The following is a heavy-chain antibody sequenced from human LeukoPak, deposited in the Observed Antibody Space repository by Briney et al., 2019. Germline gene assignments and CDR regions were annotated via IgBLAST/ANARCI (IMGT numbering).Heavy chain of an antibody. Sequence: SETLSLTCAVSVAPTSTKNGWSGVGKPPGKGRKWIGKSYHTGSTNYTPSLKSRVTISLDKSKNQFSLKLSSVTAADTAVYYCARDSGLLTGHYNDAFDIWGQGTMVTVSS. CDR2: SYHTGST. J-gene: IGHJ3*02. CDR1: VAPTSTKNG. D-gene: IGHD3-9*01. V-gene: IGHV4-4*02. CDR3: ARDSGLLTGHYNDAFDI.